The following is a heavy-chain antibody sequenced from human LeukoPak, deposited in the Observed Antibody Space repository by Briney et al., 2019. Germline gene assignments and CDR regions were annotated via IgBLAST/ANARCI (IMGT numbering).Heavy chain of an antibody. D-gene: IGHD1-26*01. V-gene: IGHV1-2*02. CDR3: TRDESGSYTY. J-gene: IGHJ4*02. Sequence: ASVKVSCKASGYTFTGPYMHWVRQAPGQGLEWMGLINPNSGGTNYAQKFQGRVTMTRDKSISTAYMELSRLTSDDTAVYYCTRDESGSYTYWGQGTLVTVSS. CDR2: INPNSGGT. CDR1: GYTFTGPY.